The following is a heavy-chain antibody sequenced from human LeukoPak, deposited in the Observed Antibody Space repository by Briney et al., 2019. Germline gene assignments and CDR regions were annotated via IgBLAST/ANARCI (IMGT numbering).Heavy chain of an antibody. Sequence: ASVKVSCKASGYTFTSYDINWVRLAPGQGLEWVALIRGAGDSPDYAQKFQGRVTVTCDTSTSTTYLELRSLKLEDTAVYYCARAPAGTLDFWGQGTLVTVSS. CDR2: IRGAGDSP. CDR1: GYTFTSYD. J-gene: IGHJ4*02. CDR3: ARAPAGTLDF. V-gene: IGHV1-46*01. D-gene: IGHD6-13*01.